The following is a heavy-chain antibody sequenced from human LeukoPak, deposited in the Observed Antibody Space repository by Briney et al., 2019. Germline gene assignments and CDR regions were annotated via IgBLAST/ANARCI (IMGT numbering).Heavy chain of an antibody. Sequence: PGGSLRLSCAASGFTFSSYAMHWVRQAPGKGLEWVAVISYDGSNKYYADSVKGRFTISRDNSKNTLYLQMNSLRAEDTAVYYCARDHSYGDSGFDYWGQGTLVTVSS. J-gene: IGHJ4*02. CDR1: GFTFSSYA. V-gene: IGHV3-30-3*01. CDR3: ARDHSYGDSGFDY. CDR2: ISYDGSNK. D-gene: IGHD4-17*01.